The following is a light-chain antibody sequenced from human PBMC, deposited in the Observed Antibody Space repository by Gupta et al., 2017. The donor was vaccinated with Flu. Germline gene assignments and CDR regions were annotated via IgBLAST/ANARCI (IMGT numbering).Light chain of an antibody. CDR1: SSDIGGSDY. CDR3: SSYGGNNNVV. Sequence: QSALHQPPSASGSPAQSVTLSCTGTSSDIGGSDYVSWYQQHPGKAPKLIIYEVTKRSSGVPDRFSGSKSANTASLIVSGLQPEDEADYYCSSYGGNNNVVFGGGTKVTVL. V-gene: IGLV2-8*01. J-gene: IGLJ2*01. CDR2: EVT.